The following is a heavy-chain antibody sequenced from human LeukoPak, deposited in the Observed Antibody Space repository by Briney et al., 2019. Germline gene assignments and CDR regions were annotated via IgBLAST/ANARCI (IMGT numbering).Heavy chain of an antibody. CDR1: GGSISSGGYS. CDR2: IYHSGST. D-gene: IGHD1-26*01. Sequence: PSQTLSLTCAVSGGSISSGGYSWSWIRQPPGKGLEWIGHIYHSGSTYYNPSLKSRVTISVDRSKNQFSLKLSSVTAADTAVYYCARDLTGGGSYYHWGQGTLVTVSS. J-gene: IGHJ1*01. V-gene: IGHV4-30-2*01. CDR3: ARDLTGGGSYYH.